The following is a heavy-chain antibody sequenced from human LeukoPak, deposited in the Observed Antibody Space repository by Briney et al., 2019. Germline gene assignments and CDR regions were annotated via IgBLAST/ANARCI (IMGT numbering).Heavy chain of an antibody. Sequence: GASVKVSCKASGGTFSSYTISWVRQAPGQGLEWMGRIIPILGIANYAQKFQGRVTITADKSTSTAYMELSSLRSEDTAVYYCASPDYYYYYMDVWGKGPRSPSP. CDR1: GGTFSSYT. CDR2: IIPILGIA. J-gene: IGHJ6*03. V-gene: IGHV1-69*02. CDR3: ASPDYYYYYMDV.